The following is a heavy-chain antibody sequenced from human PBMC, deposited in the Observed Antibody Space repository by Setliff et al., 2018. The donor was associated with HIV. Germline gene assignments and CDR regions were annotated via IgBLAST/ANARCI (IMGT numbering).Heavy chain of an antibody. CDR1: GFTFSSYT. CDR3: AKTYYYDSSGYYYFDS. CDR2: ISGSGGST. D-gene: IGHD3-22*01. Sequence: PGGSLRLSCVVSGFTFSSYTMSWVRQAPGKGLEWVSAISGSGGSTYYADSVKGRFIISRDNSKNSLYLQMNSLRAEDTAVYYCAKTYYYDSSGYYYFDSWGQGTLVTVSS. V-gene: IGHV3-23*01. J-gene: IGHJ4*02.